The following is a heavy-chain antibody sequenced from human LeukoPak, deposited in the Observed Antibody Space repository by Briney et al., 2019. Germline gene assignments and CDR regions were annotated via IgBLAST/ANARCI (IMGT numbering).Heavy chain of an antibody. CDR3: ARGSYGDWGWFDP. D-gene: IGHD4-17*01. J-gene: IGHJ5*02. CDR2: IYYSGST. CDR1: GGSVSSGSYY. V-gene: IGHV4-61*01. Sequence: SETLSLTCTVSGGSVSSGSYYWNWIRQPPGKGLEWIGYIYYSGSTNYNPSLKNRVTISLDTPKNQFSLKLSSVTAADTAVYYCARGSYGDWGWFDPWGQGTLVTVSS.